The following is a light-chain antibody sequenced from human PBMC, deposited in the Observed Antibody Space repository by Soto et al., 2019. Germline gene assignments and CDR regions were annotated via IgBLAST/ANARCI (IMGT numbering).Light chain of an antibody. CDR1: QNIYSN. CDR3: QQYNKWPLT. J-gene: IGKJ1*01. V-gene: IGKV3-15*01. Sequence: IALTQSPATVSVSPGDRVTLSCWASQNIYSNLGWYQQRPGQAPRLIIYRASARPTGIPARFSGSGSGTEFTLTISSLQSEDFTVYYCQQYNKWPLTFGQGSKVDVK. CDR2: RAS.